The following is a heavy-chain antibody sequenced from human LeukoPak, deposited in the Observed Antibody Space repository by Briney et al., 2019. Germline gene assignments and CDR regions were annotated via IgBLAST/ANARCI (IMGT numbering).Heavy chain of an antibody. V-gene: IGHV5-51*01. CDR1: GYSSTSYW. CDR2: IYPGDSDT. Sequence: GESLKISCKGSGYSSTSYWIAWVRQMPGKGLEWMGIIYPGDSDTRYSPSFEGQVTISADKSISTAYLQWSSLKASDTAMYYCARAVIAARPPDYFDYWGQGTLVTVSS. D-gene: IGHD6-6*01. J-gene: IGHJ4*02. CDR3: ARAVIAARPPDYFDY.